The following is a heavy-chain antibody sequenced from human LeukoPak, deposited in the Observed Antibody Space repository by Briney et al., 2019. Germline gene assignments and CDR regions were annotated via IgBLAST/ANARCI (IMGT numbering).Heavy chain of an antibody. V-gene: IGHV4-61*02. CDR2: IYARGST. J-gene: IGHJ6*02. CDR1: GGSISSGSYQ. CDR3: VAMKPPFYYYGLDV. Sequence: PSETLSFTCTVSGGSISSGSYQWSWIRQPVGKGLEWIGRIYARGSTNYNPSLQSRVTISIDSSKNLFSLELSSVTAADSAVYYCVAMKPPFYYYGLDVWGQGTTVIVSS.